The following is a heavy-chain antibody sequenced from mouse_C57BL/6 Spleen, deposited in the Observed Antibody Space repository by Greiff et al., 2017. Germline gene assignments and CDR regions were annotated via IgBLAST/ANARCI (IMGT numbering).Heavy chain of an antibody. CDR2: INPGSGGT. V-gene: IGHV1-54*01. D-gene: IGHD2-3*01. Sequence: QVQLQQSGAELVRPGTSVKVSCKASGYAFTNYLIEWVKQRPGQGLEWIGVINPGSGGTNYNEKIKGKATLTADKSSSTAYMQLSSLTSEDSAVYFCAGEGYDGYDGDYWGQGTTLTVSS. CDR3: AGEGYDGYDGDY. J-gene: IGHJ2*01. CDR1: GYAFTNYL.